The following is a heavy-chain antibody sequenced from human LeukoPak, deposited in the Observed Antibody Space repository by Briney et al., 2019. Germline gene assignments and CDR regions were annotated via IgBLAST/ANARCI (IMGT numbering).Heavy chain of an antibody. J-gene: IGHJ5*02. CDR2: IYYSGST. D-gene: IGHD3-10*01. Sequence: SETLSLTCPVSGGSISSGGYYWSWIRQHPGKGLEWIGYIYYSGSTYYNPSLKSRVTISVDTSKNQFSLKLSSVTAADTALYYCARVIPRFGEAKNWFDHWGQGTLVTVSS. CDR1: GGSISSGGYY. V-gene: IGHV4-31*03. CDR3: ARVIPRFGEAKNWFDH.